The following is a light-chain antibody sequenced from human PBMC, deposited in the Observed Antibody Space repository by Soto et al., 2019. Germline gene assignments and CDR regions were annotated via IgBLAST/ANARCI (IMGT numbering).Light chain of an antibody. CDR3: GTWDSSLRDVV. CDR1: SSNIGNNY. Sequence: QPVLTQPPSVSAAPGQKVTISCSGSSSNIGNNYVSWYQQLPGTAPKLLIYDNNKRPSGIPDRFSGSKSGTSATLGITGLQTGDEADYYCGTWDSSLRDVVFGGGTKVTVL. CDR2: DNN. V-gene: IGLV1-51*01. J-gene: IGLJ2*01.